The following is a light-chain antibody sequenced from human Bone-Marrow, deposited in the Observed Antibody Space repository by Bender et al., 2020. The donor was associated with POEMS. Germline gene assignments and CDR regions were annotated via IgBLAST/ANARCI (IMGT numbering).Light chain of an antibody. J-gene: IGLJ1*01. Sequence: VLTQPPSVSVSPGQTASVTCSGDKLWDKFVSWYQQKPGQSPVMVIYQDDKRPSGIPERFSGSNSGNTATLTISETQAMDEADYYCQAWDSSTGVFGTGTKVTVL. CDR3: QAWDSSTGV. CDR2: QDD. V-gene: IGLV3-1*01. CDR1: KLWDKF.